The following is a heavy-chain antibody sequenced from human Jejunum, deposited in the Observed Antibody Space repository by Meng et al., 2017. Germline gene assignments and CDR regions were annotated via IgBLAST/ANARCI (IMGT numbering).Heavy chain of an antibody. J-gene: IGHJ4*02. CDR1: GFSFSNYA. CDR2: SVSLDYT. D-gene: IGHD6-19*01. CDR3: VKWASSGWYEFRYFDA. Sequence: GGSLRLSCAASGFSFSNYAMAWVRQAPGKGLEWVSSSVSLDYTYYADSVKGRFTISRDHSKNTLHLEMNNLGAEDTAVYYCVKWASSGWYEFRYFDAWGPGTLVTVSS. V-gene: IGHV3-23*01.